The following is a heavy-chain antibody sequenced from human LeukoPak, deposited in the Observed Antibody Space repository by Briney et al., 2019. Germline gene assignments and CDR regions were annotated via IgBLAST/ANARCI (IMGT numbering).Heavy chain of an antibody. Sequence: SETLSLTCIVSDGSISSYYWSWIRQPAGKGLEWIGRIYTSGNTNYNPSLKSRVTMSVDTSKNQFSLKLSSVTAADTAVYYCARHITGDDAFDIWGQGTMVTVSS. D-gene: IGHD7-27*01. CDR1: DGSISSYY. CDR2: IYTSGNT. J-gene: IGHJ3*02. CDR3: ARHITGDDAFDI. V-gene: IGHV4-4*07.